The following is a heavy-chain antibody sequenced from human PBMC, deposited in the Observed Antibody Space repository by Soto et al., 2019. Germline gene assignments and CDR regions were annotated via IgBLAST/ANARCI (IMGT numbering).Heavy chain of an antibody. V-gene: IGHV3-23*01. CDR3: AKDPVAGPGTTYYFDY. Sequence: GGSLRISCAASGFTFISYAIIFVRHAPFKGLEWVSAISGSGGSTYYADSVKGRFTISRDNSKNTLYLQMNSLRAEDTAVYYCAKDPVAGPGTTYYFDYWGQGTLVTVSS. D-gene: IGHD1-7*01. CDR1: GFTFISYA. J-gene: IGHJ4*02. CDR2: ISGSGGST.